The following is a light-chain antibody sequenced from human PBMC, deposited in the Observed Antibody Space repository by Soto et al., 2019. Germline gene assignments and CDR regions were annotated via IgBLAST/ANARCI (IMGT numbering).Light chain of an antibody. Sequence: DIQMTQSPSSLSASVGDRVTITCQASQDISNYLNWYQQKPGKAPKLLIYDASHLETGVPSRFSGSGSGTDFTFTISSLQPEDIATYYCQQYDNLPPYTFRQGTKLEIK. J-gene: IGKJ2*01. CDR3: QQYDNLPPYT. CDR2: DAS. CDR1: QDISNY. V-gene: IGKV1-33*01.